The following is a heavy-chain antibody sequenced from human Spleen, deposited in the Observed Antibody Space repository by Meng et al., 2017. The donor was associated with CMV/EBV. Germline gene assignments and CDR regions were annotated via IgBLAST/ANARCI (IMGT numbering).Heavy chain of an antibody. D-gene: IGHD2-2*01. V-gene: IGHV1-2*02. CDR2: INPNSGGT. Sequence: ASVKVSCKASGYTFTGYHMHWVRQAPGQGLEWMGWINPNSGGTNYAQKFQGRVTMTRDTSISTAYMELSRLRSDDTAVYYCARDIVVVPAAPRPYYYYGMDVWGQGTTVTVSS. CDR1: GYTFTGYH. J-gene: IGHJ6*02. CDR3: ARDIVVVPAAPRPYYYYGMDV.